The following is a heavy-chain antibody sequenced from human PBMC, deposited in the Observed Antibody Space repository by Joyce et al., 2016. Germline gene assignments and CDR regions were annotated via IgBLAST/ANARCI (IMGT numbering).Heavy chain of an antibody. J-gene: IGHJ3*01. CDR2: IIPGFVTP. CDR1: GGSFGAQT. D-gene: IGHD2-2*01. V-gene: IGHV1-69*14. CDR3: ASGVAGYCSSSTCPRPLDV. Sequence: QVHLVQSGAEVKMPGSSVKVSCTASGGSFGAQTCNWVRQTPGQGLEWMGGIIPGFVTPNYAEKFQGTGSITADTGTSTVFMEVRSLTSDDTAMYYCASGVAGYCSSSTCPRPLDVWGQGTMVIVS.